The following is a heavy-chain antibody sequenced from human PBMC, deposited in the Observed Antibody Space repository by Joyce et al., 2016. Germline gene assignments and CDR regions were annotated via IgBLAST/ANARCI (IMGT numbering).Heavy chain of an antibody. D-gene: IGHD1-26*01. CDR2: IFYTGST. V-gene: IGHV4-31*03. Sequence: QVQLQESGPGLVKPSQTLSLTCTVSGGSISSASYSWSWIRQHPGKGLEWIGYIFYTGSTYYNPSLKSRVNISIDTANNQFSLKLTSMTAADAAVYYCARDRGGSFLDYWGQGTLVTVSS. CDR3: ARDRGGSFLDY. J-gene: IGHJ4*02. CDR1: GGSISSASYS.